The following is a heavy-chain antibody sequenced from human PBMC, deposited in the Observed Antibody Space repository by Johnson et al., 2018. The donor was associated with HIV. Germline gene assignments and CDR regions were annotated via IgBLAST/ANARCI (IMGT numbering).Heavy chain of an antibody. V-gene: IGHV3-NL1*01. CDR3: ARGVGGAGDDAFDI. Sequence: QMLLVESGGGVVQPGRSLRLSCAASGFTFSSYAMHWVRQAPGKGLEWVSVIYSGGSTYYADSVKGRFTISRDNAKNSLYMQMNSLRAEDTALYYCARGVGGAGDDAFDIWGQGTMVTVSS. J-gene: IGHJ3*02. CDR2: IYSGGST. D-gene: IGHD6-19*01. CDR1: GFTFSSYA.